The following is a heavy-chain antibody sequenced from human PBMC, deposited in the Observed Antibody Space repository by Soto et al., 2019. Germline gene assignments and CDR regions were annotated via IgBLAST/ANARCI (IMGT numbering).Heavy chain of an antibody. D-gene: IGHD2-15*01. CDR3: ARQDRVVAEGRWFDP. J-gene: IGHJ5*02. Sequence: ERLSLSCTVPGYSISSGYHWSWIRQPPGKGLEWLVSVHYSGNTYYNPSLKSRLTISVDKSKNQFSLSLSSVTAADTAVYYCARQDRVVAEGRWFDPWGQGTQVTVYS. V-gene: IGHV4-38-2*02. CDR2: VHYSGNT. CDR1: GYSISSGYH.